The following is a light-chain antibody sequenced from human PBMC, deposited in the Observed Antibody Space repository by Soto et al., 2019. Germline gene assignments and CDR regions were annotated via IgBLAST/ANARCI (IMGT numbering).Light chain of an antibody. V-gene: IGKV3-20*01. CDR1: QSFSSNY. CDR2: GAS. CDR3: QQYGNSLT. Sequence: EIVLTQSPGTLSLSPGERATLSCRASQSFSSNYLAWYQQKPGQTPRLLIYGASSRATGIPDRFSGSGSGTDFTLTISRLEPEDVAVYYCQQYGNSLTFGGGTKVEIK. J-gene: IGKJ4*01.